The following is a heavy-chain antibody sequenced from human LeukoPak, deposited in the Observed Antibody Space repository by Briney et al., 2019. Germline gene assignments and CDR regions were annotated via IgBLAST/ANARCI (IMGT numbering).Heavy chain of an antibody. CDR2: ISYDGSNK. Sequence: GGSLRLSCAASGFTFSSYAMHWVRQAPGKGLEWVAVISYDGSNKYYADSVKGRFTISSDNSKNTLYLQMNSLRAEDTAVYYCARDRVGATDYFDYWGQGTLVTVSS. J-gene: IGHJ4*02. CDR3: ARDRVGATDYFDY. D-gene: IGHD1-26*01. V-gene: IGHV3-30-3*01. CDR1: GFTFSSYA.